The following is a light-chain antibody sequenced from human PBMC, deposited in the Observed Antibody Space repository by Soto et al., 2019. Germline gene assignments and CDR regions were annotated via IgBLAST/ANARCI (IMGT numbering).Light chain of an antibody. CDR2: DND. V-gene: IGLV1-51*01. Sequence: QSVLTQPPSVSAAPGQRAPISGSGRGPNFGTNNESWYQHLPGTAPKLLFYDNDNRPSGIPDRFSGSKSGTSATLGITGLQTGDEADYYCATWQSGLTGGWVFGGGTKLTVL. J-gene: IGLJ3*02. CDR1: GPNFGTNN. CDR3: ATWQSGLTGGWV.